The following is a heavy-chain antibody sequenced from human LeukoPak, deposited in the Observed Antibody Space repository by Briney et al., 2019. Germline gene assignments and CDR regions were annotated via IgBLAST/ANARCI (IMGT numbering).Heavy chain of an antibody. D-gene: IGHD2-15*01. CDR2: IRYDGSNK. J-gene: IGHJ4*02. CDR3: AKLMGYCSGGSCRRTDH. CDR1: GFTFSSYG. Sequence: GGSLRLSCAASGFTFSSYGMHWVRQAPGKGLEWVAFIRYDGSNKYYADSVKGRFTISRDNSKNTLYLQMNSLRAEDTAVYYCAKLMGYCSGGSCRRTDHWGQGTLVTVSS. V-gene: IGHV3-30*02.